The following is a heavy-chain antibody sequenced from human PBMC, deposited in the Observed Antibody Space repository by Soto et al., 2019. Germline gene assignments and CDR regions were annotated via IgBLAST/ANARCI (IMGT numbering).Heavy chain of an antibody. Sequence: GGSLRLSCAASGFTVSNYWMNWVRQAPGKWLVWVSHIKSDGTTSYADSVEGRFTVSRDDAKNTFYLQMNSLRAEDTADYYCAKDRGEEGLKFLEWFGGMDVWGHGXTVTV. CDR3: AKDRGEEGLKFLEWFGGMDV. V-gene: IGHV3-74*01. J-gene: IGHJ6*02. CDR2: IKSDGTT. D-gene: IGHD3-3*01. CDR1: GFTVSNYW.